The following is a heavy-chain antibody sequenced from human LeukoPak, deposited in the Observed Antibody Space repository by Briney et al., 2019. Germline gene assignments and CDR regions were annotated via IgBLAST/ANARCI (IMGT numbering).Heavy chain of an antibody. D-gene: IGHD3-22*01. CDR3: ARDRLSYYDSSGYLHYFDY. J-gene: IGHJ4*02. CDR2: IIPIFGTA. CDR1: GGTFSSYA. V-gene: IGHV1-69*13. Sequence: SVKVSCKASGGTFSSYAISWVRQAPGQGLEWMGGIIPIFGTANYAQKFQGRVTITADESTSTAHMELSSLRSEDTAVYYCARDRLSYYDSSGYLHYFDYWGQGTLVTVSS.